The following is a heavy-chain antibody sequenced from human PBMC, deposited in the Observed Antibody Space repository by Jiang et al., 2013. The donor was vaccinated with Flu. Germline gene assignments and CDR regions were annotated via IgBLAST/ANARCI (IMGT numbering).Heavy chain of an antibody. CDR3: ARIQSTTDLWFQSPFDR. CDR1: GFSLSTRGTC. CDR2: IDWDGDP. D-gene: IGHD3-10*01. Sequence: KPTQTLTLTCTFSGFSLSTRGTCVSWIRQSPGKALEWLALIDWDGDPYYHRGLKTRLTISKDSSKNQVVLTMTDIDPVDTATYFCARIQSTTDLWFQSPFDRWGQGAPVTVSS. J-gene: IGHJ4*02. V-gene: IGHV2-70*01.